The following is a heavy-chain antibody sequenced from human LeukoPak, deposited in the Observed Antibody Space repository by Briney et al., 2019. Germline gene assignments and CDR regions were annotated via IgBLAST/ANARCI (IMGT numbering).Heavy chain of an antibody. CDR2: INHSGST. D-gene: IGHD3-10*01. V-gene: IGHV4-34*01. CDR1: GGSFSGYY. CDR3: ARHRGITMVRGVISGSRKNWFDP. Sequence: NSSETLSLTCAVYGGSFSGYYWSWIRQPPGKGLEWIGEINHSGSTNYNPSLKSRVTISVDTSKNQFSLKLSSVTAADTAVYYCARHRGITMVRGVISGSRKNWFDPWGQGTLVTVSS. J-gene: IGHJ5*02.